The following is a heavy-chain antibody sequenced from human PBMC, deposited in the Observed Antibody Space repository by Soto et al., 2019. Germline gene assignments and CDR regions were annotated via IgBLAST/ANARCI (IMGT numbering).Heavy chain of an antibody. CDR3: AREAAAGTLDY. CDR2: IIPILGIA. V-gene: IGHV1-69*04. Sequence: SVKVSCKASGGTFSSYTISWVRQAPGQGLEWMGRIIPILGIANYAQKFQGRVTITADTSTSTAYMELRSLRSDDTAVYYCAREAAAGTLDYWGQGTLVTVSS. D-gene: IGHD6-13*01. CDR1: GGTFSSYT. J-gene: IGHJ4*02.